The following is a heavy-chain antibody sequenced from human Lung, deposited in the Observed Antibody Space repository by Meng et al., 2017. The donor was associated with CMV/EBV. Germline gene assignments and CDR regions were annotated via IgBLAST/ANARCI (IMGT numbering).Heavy chain of an antibody. Sequence: VQVVESGGVVVQPGGSLRLSCAGSGFSFDDFAMHWFRQASGKGLEWVSHINWDGTSTYYADSVKGRFIISRDNIRNLLYLQMNSLTVEDSALYYCTKGRTREYFQHWGQGTLVTVSS. CDR1: GFSFDDFA. V-gene: IGHV3-43D*03. J-gene: IGHJ1*01. CDR3: TKGRTREYFQH. CDR2: INWDGTST.